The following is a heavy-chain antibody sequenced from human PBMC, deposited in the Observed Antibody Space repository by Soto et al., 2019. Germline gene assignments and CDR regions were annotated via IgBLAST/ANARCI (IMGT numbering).Heavy chain of an antibody. Sequence: PSETLSLTCTVSGGSISSDDYYWNWIRQRPGKGLEWIGNIYYRGNTNYNPSLKSRIIMSMDMSENQFSLKLTSVTAADTAVYYCARESDHWGQGTLVTVSS. J-gene: IGHJ4*02. CDR3: ARESDH. V-gene: IGHV4-31*03. CDR1: GGSISSDDYY. CDR2: IYYRGNT.